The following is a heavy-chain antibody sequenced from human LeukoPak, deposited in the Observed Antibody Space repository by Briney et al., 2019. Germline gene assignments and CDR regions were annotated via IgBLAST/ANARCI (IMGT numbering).Heavy chain of an antibody. V-gene: IGHV1-46*01. Sequence: ASVKVSCKASRYTFTSYYMHWLRQAPGQGLEWMGIINPSGGSTSYAQKFQGRVTMTRDTSTSTVYMELSSLRSEDTAVYYCARGPYCGGDCYRSPRVINWFDPWGQGTLVTVSS. CDR2: INPSGGST. J-gene: IGHJ5*02. D-gene: IGHD2-21*02. CDR1: RYTFTSYY. CDR3: ARGPYCGGDCYRSPRVINWFDP.